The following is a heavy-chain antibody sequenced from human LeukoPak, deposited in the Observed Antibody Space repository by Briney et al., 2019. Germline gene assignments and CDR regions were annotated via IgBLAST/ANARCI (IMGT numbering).Heavy chain of an antibody. CDR1: GYTFTTYE. V-gene: IGHV1-8*01. D-gene: IGHD3-22*01. CDR3: ARGFSDYDGTDYAILKY. Sequence: ASVKVSCKASGYTFTTYEIDWVRQAPGQGLEWMGWINPNSGDTGYAQKFQGRVTMTRDTSITTAYMELSSLISEDTAVYYCARGFSDYDGTDYAILKYWGQGTLVTVSS. CDR2: INPNSGDT. J-gene: IGHJ4*02.